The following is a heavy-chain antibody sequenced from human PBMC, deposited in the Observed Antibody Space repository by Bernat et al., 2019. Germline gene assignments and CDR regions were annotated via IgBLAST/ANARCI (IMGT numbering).Heavy chain of an antibody. CDR1: GFSLSTSGVG. J-gene: IGHJ4*02. Sequence: QITLKESGPTLVKPTQTLTLTCTFSGFSLSTSGVGVGWIRQPPGKALEWLALIYWDDDKRYSPSLKSRLTITKDTPKNQVVLTMTNMDPVDTDTYYCAHRQWPGPFDYWGQGTLVTVSS. CDR3: AHRQWPGPFDY. CDR2: IYWDDDK. V-gene: IGHV2-5*02. D-gene: IGHD5-12*01.